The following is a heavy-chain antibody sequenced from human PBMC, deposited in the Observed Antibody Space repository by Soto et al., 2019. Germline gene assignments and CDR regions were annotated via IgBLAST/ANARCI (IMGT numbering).Heavy chain of an antibody. CDR3: ARGGVGAIGYAFDI. D-gene: IGHD1-26*01. V-gene: IGHV4-59*01. CDR2: IYYSGST. Sequence: SETLSLTCTVSGGSIIRYYWSWMRQPPGKGLEWIGYIYYSGSTNYNPSLKSRVTISVDTSKNQFSLKLSSVTAADTAVYYCARGGVGAIGYAFDIWGQGTMVTVSS. J-gene: IGHJ3*02. CDR1: GGSIIRYY.